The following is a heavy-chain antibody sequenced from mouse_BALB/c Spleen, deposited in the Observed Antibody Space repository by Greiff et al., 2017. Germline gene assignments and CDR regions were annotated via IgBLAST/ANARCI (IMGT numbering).Heavy chain of an antibody. CDR1: GFTFSSYT. CDR3: TRDRDYYGYWYFDV. D-gene: IGHD1-1*01. J-gene: IGHJ1*01. V-gene: IGHV5-6-4*01. CDR2: ISSGGSYT. Sequence: EVKLVESGGGLVKPGGSLKLSCAASGFTFSSYTMSWVRQTPEKRLEWVATISSGGSYTYYPDSVKGRFTISRDNAKNTLYLQMSSLKSEDTAMYYCTRDRDYYGYWYFDVWGAGTTVTVSS.